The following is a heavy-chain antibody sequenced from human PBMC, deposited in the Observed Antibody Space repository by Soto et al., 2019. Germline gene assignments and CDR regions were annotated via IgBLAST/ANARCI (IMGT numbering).Heavy chain of an antibody. CDR1: GSTFNNFA. V-gene: IGHV1-69*06. CDR2: IVVDANTA. Sequence: QVVLLQSGAEVKEPGSSVRVSCQVSGSTFNNFAFSWVRQAPGHGPEWMGGIVVDANTAEYSQRSQDRVTITADTSTDTLYRELGSLTFEDTAVYYCARAITRWEVNYYFDFWGQGTLVTVSS. J-gene: IGHJ4*02. D-gene: IGHD1-26*01. CDR3: ARAITRWEVNYYFDF.